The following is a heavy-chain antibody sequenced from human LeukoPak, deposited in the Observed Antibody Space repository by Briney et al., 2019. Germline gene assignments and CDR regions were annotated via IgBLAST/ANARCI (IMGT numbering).Heavy chain of an antibody. Sequence: GGSLRLSCAASGFTFSSYAMHWVRQAPGKGLEWVAVISYDGSNKYYADSVKGRFTISRDNSKNTLYLQMNSLRAEDTAVYYCARDRATYFDYWGQGTLVTVSS. J-gene: IGHJ4*02. CDR3: ARDRATYFDY. D-gene: IGHD1-26*01. CDR2: ISYDGSNK. CDR1: GFTFSSYA. V-gene: IGHV3-30*04.